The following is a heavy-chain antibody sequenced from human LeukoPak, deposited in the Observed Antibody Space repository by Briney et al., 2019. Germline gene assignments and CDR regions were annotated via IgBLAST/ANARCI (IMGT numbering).Heavy chain of an antibody. CDR1: GVSISGYY. D-gene: IGHD7-27*01. V-gene: IGHV4-4*07. CDR3: AMDGVPGARKTYYYYSMDV. J-gene: IGHJ6*03. CDR2: ISNSGST. Sequence: SETLSLTCTLSGVSISGYYWSWIRLSAGKGLEWLGRISNSGSTNFNPSLKSRVSFSVAPSKKHFSPKLTSVAPPDTAMYYCAMDGVPGARKTYYYYSMDVWGKGATVTVSS.